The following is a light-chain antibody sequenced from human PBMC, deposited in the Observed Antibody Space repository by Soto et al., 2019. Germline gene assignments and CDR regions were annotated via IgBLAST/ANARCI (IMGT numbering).Light chain of an antibody. CDR3: QQSYSGPLT. CDR2: AAS. Sequence: DIQRTQSTSSLSASVADRVTITCRASQSISSYLNWYPQKQGKXPKVXIYAASSVQSGVPSRFSCIGSGTDFTFSISSLQPEDFETYYCQQSYSGPLTFGGGTKGDIK. J-gene: IGKJ4*01. V-gene: IGKV1-39*01. CDR1: QSISSY.